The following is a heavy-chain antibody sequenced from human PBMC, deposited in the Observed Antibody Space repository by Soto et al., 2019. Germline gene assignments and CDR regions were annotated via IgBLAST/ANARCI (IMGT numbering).Heavy chain of an antibody. Sequence: QVQLQQWGAGLLKPSETLSLTCAVYGGFVSSGNYYWSWIRQPPGKGLEWIGEMSHSGGTHFNPSLKSRVTISVDTSKNQFSLKMSSVTAADTALYYCARVERGTATTVVDAFDIWVPGTMVTVSS. J-gene: IGHJ3*02. CDR1: GGFVSSGNYY. CDR3: ARVERGTATTVVDAFDI. D-gene: IGHD1-1*01. CDR2: MSHSGGT. V-gene: IGHV4-34*01.